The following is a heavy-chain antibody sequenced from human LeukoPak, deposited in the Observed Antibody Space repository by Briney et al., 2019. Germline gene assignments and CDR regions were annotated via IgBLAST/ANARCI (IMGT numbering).Heavy chain of an antibody. Sequence: GESLKISCKGSGYSFSTHWIGWVRQMPGKGLEWMGIVFPADSDTRYSPSFQGQVTFSADKSISTAYLQWSSLKASDSAMYYCARHGGAFDYWGQGTLVTVSS. CDR2: VFPADSDT. V-gene: IGHV5-51*01. J-gene: IGHJ4*02. D-gene: IGHD4-17*01. CDR3: ARHGGAFDY. CDR1: GYSFSTHW.